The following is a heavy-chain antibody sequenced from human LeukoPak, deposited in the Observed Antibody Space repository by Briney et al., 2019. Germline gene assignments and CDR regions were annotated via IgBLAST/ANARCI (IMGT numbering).Heavy chain of an antibody. CDR1: GFTFSSYG. Sequence: PGGSLRLSCAASGFTFSSYGMHWVRQAPGKGLEWVAFIRYDGSNKYYADSVKGRFTISRDNSKNTLYLQVNSLRAEDTAVYYCAKDEGRFLAPGAFDIWGQGTMVTVSS. J-gene: IGHJ3*02. CDR2: IRYDGSNK. V-gene: IGHV3-30*02. CDR3: AKDEGRFLAPGAFDI. D-gene: IGHD3-3*01.